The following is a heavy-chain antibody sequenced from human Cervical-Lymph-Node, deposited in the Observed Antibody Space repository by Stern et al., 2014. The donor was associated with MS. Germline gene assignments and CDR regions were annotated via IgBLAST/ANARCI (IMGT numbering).Heavy chain of an antibody. CDR2: INAGNGNT. CDR1: GYTFTSYA. Sequence: QVQLVQSGAEVKKPGASVKVSCKASGYTFTSYAMHWVRQAPGQRLEWMGRINAGNGNTKYSQKFKGRVTITRDTSASPAYMELSSLRSEDTAVYYCARDRRYYFDYWGQGTLVTVSS. V-gene: IGHV1-3*01. CDR3: ARDRRYYFDY. J-gene: IGHJ4*02.